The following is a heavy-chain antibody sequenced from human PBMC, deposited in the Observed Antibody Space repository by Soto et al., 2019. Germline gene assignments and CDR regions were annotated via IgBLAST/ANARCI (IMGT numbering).Heavy chain of an antibody. J-gene: IGHJ4*02. Sequence: EVQLVESGGGLVQPGGSLRLSCAASGFTFSSYWMHWVRQAPGKGLVWVSRINSDGSSTSYADSVKGRFTISRDNAKNTLYLQMNSLRAEDTDVYYCARDPGIVLRVYEAYYFDYWGQGTLVTVSS. D-gene: IGHD2-8*01. CDR2: INSDGSST. V-gene: IGHV3-74*01. CDR1: GFTFSSYW. CDR3: ARDPGIVLRVYEAYYFDY.